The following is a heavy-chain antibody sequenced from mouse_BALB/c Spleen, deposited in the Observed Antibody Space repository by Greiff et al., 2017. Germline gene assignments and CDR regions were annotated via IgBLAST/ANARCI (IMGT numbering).Heavy chain of an antibody. Sequence: VKLMESGPELVKPGASVKISCKASGYAFSSSWMNWVKQRPGQGLEWIGRIYPGDGDTNYNGKFKGKATLTADKSSSTAYMQLSSLTSVDSAVYFCARGDYDASFDYWGQGTTLTVSS. CDR2: IYPGDGDT. D-gene: IGHD2-4*01. CDR1: GYAFSSSW. V-gene: IGHV1-82*01. J-gene: IGHJ2*01. CDR3: ARGDYDASFDY.